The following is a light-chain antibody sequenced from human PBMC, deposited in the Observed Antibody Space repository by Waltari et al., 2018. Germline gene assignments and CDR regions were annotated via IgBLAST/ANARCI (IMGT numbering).Light chain of an antibody. J-gene: IGLJ1*01. Sequence: SYVVTQPPSVSVAPGETATITCGGDNIGTYSVPWYQQKAGQAPVLVIFYDRDRPSGIPDRFSGSNSGNTATLTISRVEAGDEARYYCHVWHPHVDPGVFGTGTEVTV. CDR2: YDR. V-gene: IGLV3-21*04. CDR1: NIGTYS. CDR3: HVWHPHVDPGV.